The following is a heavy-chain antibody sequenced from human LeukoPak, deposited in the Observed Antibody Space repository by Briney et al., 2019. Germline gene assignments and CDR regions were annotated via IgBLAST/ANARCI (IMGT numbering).Heavy chain of an antibody. D-gene: IGHD2-2*01. J-gene: IGHJ5*02. V-gene: IGHV1-2*02. CDR3: ARLVPAATNWFDP. CDR1: GYTFTGYY. Sequence: ASVKVSCKASGYTFTGYYMHWVRQAPGQGLEWMGWINPNSGGTNYAQKFQGRVTMTRDTSISTAYMELSRLRSDDTAVYYCARLVPAATNWFDPWGQGTLVTVSS. CDR2: INPNSGGT.